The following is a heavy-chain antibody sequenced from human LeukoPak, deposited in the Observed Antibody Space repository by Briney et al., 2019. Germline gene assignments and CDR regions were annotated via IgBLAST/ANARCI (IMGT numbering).Heavy chain of an antibody. J-gene: IGHJ3*02. Sequence: ASVKVSCKVSGYTLTELSMHWVRQAPGKGLEWMGGFDPEDGETIYAQKFQGRVTITADKSTSTAYMELSSLRSEDTAVYYCARESFGVVMSAFDIWGQGTMVTVSS. D-gene: IGHD3-3*01. CDR1: GYTLTELS. CDR3: ARESFGVVMSAFDI. CDR2: FDPEDGET. V-gene: IGHV1-24*01.